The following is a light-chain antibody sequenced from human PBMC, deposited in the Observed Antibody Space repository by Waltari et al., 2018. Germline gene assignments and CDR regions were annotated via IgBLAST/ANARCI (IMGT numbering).Light chain of an antibody. CDR1: QSVSNN. CDR2: DAS. J-gene: IGKJ4*01. Sequence: EIVLTQSPATLSVSPGEKVTLSCRASQSVSNNLAWYRQKRGQAHRLLIYDASTRATGIPARFSGSGSGTEFTLTISSLQSEDFALYYCQQYIKWPLTFGGGTKVEIK. CDR3: QQYIKWPLT. V-gene: IGKV3-15*01.